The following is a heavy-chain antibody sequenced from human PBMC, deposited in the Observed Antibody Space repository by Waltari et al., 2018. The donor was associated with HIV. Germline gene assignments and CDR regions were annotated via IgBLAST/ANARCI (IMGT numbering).Heavy chain of an antibody. J-gene: IGHJ6*02. CDR2: INERGTT. V-gene: IGHV4-34*01. D-gene: IGHD3-10*01. Sequence: QVQLQQWGAGLLKTSETLSLTCAVPGGSFSGKFWTWIRQPPGKGLEWIGEINERGTTNYNPSLKGRGTLSVDTSKNHCSLELTSVTAADTAVYYCAGGHSAILYGLDVWGQGTTVTVSS. CDR1: GGSFSGKF. CDR3: AGGHSAILYGLDV.